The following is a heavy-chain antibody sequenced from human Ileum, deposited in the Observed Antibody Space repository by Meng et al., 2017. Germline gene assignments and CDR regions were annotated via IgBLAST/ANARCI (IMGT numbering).Heavy chain of an antibody. D-gene: IGHD3-10*01. V-gene: IGHV4-34*01. CDR1: GASFTGYS. Sequence: LHQGGEGLCKPSETLSLTCPVYGASFTGYSWTWIRQSPGKGLEWIGEVNHDGGTNYSPSLKSRVIISIDTSKNQFSLKLTAVTATDAVVYYCAREGSWFGADYWGQGTLVTVSS. CDR2: VNHDGGT. CDR3: AREGSWFGADY. J-gene: IGHJ4*02.